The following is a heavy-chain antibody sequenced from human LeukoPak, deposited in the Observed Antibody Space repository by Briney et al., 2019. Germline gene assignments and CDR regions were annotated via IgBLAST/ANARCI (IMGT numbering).Heavy chain of an antibody. CDR1: GGSFSGYY. Sequence: SETLSLTCAVYGGSFSGYYWSWIRQPPGKGLEWIGYIYYSGNTKYNPSLKSRVTISVDTSKNQFSLKLTSVTAADTAVYYCARHGAHDILTGYPFDYWGQGTLVTVSS. CDR2: IYYSGNT. J-gene: IGHJ4*02. D-gene: IGHD3-9*01. CDR3: ARHGAHDILTGYPFDY. V-gene: IGHV4-59*08.